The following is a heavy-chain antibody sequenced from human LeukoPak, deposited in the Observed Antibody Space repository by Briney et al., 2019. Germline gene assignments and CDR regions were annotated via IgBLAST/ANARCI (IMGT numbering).Heavy chain of an antibody. J-gene: IGHJ6*02. V-gene: IGHV3-48*02. CDR2: ITWSGSTI. D-gene: IGHD5-12*01. Sequence: PGGSLRLSCAASGFTLSSYSMNWDRQAPGKGLEWISHITWSGSTIFYADSVKGRFTISRDSAKNSLCLQMSSLRDEDTAVYYCARDAGNSGYGMDVWGQGTTATVSS. CDR1: GFTLSSYS. CDR3: ARDAGNSGYGMDV.